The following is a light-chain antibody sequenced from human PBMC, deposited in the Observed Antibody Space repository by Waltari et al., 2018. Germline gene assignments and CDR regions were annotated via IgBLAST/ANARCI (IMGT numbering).Light chain of an antibody. CDR2: AAS. Sequence: DIQMTQSPSSLSASVGDRITLTCRASQSIRSYLNWYQQKPGLAPKLLIYAASSLQSGVPSRFSGSGSGTDFTLTISSLQPEDFATYYCQQSYSSPRTFGPGTKVEIK. J-gene: IGKJ1*01. CDR3: QQSYSSPRT. CDR1: QSIRSY. V-gene: IGKV1-39*01.